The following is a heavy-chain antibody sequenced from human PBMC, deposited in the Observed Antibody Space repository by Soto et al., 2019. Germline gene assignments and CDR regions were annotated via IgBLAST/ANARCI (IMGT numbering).Heavy chain of an antibody. D-gene: IGHD6-19*01. CDR2: IYYSGST. CDR3: ARSFGWYAVDS. CDR1: GGSVSSYY. Sequence: SETLSLTCTVSGGSVSSYYWSWIRQPPGKGLEWIGYIYYSGSTNYNPSLKSRVTISLDKSKNQFSLSLSFMTAADTAAYYCARSFGWYAVDSWGQGILVTVSS. V-gene: IGHV4-59*02. J-gene: IGHJ4*02.